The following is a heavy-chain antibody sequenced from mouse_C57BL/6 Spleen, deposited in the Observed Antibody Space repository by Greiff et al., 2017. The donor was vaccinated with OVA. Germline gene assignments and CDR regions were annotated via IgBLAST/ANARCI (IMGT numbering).Heavy chain of an antibody. J-gene: IGHJ2*01. Sequence: QVHVKQPGAELVKPGASVKLSCKASGYTFTSYWMHWVKQRPGRGLEWIGRIDPNSGGTKYNEKFKSKATLTVDKHSSTAYMQLSILTSEYSAVYYCAIEGFYDGYSYFDYWGPGTTLPVSS. CDR1: GYTFTSYW. CDR2: IDPNSGGT. D-gene: IGHD2-3*01. CDR3: AIEGFYDGYSYFDY. V-gene: IGHV1-72*01.